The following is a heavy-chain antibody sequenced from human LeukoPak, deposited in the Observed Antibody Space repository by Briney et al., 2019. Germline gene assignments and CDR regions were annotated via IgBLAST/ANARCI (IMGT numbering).Heavy chain of an antibody. D-gene: IGHD3-10*01. CDR2: IYYSGST. CDR3: ARRTLFGELHLNDY. CDR1: GGSISSSSYY. Sequence: PSKTLSLTCTVSGGSISSSSYYWGWIRQPPGKGLEWIGSIYYSGSTYYNPSLKSRVTISVDTSKNQFSLKLSSVTAADTAVYYRARRTLFGELHLNDYWGQGTLVTVSS. V-gene: IGHV4-39*01. J-gene: IGHJ4*02.